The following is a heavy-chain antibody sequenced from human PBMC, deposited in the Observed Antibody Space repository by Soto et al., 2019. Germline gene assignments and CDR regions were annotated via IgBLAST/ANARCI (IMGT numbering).Heavy chain of an antibody. Sequence: SETLSLTYTVSGGSISSYYWSWIRQPPGKGLEWIGYIYYSGSTNYNPSLKSRVTISVDTSKNQFSLKLSSVTAADTAVYYCARLVFSSGKADYWGQGTLVTVSS. CDR1: GGSISSYY. V-gene: IGHV4-59*08. CDR2: IYYSGST. D-gene: IGHD3-10*01. J-gene: IGHJ4*02. CDR3: ARLVFSSGKADY.